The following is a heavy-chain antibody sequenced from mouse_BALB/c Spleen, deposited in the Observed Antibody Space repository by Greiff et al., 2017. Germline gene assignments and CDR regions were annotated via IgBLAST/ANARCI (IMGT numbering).Heavy chain of an antibody. Sequence: EVQGVESGGGLVKPGGSLKLSCAASGFTFSSYAMSWVRQSPEKRLEWVAEISSGGSYTYYPDTVTGRFTISRDNAKNTLYLEMSSLRSEDTAMYYCARITTATAMDYWGQGTSVTVSS. CDR1: GFTFSSYA. CDR3: ARITTATAMDY. D-gene: IGHD1-2*01. V-gene: IGHV5-9-4*01. CDR2: ISSGGSYT. J-gene: IGHJ4*01.